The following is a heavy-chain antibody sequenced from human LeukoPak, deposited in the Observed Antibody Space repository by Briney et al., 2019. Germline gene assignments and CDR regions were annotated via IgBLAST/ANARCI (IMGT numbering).Heavy chain of an antibody. D-gene: IGHD6-19*01. Sequence: SVKVSCKASGGIFSSYAISWVRQAPGQGLEWMGRIIPIFGTANYAQKFQGRVTITTDESTSTAYMELSSLRSEDTAVHYCARFGHSSGWLNWFDPWGQGTLVTVPS. CDR3: ARFGHSSGWLNWFDP. CDR2: IIPIFGTA. CDR1: GGIFSSYA. V-gene: IGHV1-69*05. J-gene: IGHJ5*02.